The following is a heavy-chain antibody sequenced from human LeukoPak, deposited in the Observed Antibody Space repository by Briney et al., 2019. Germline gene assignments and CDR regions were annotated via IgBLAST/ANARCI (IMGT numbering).Heavy chain of an antibody. J-gene: IGHJ4*02. D-gene: IGHD3-10*01. Sequence: SETLSLTCTVSGGSISSYYWSWIRQPPGKGLEWFGYIYYSGSTNYNPSLKSRVTISVDTSKNQFSLKLSSVTAADTAVYYCARAEITMVRGVIITGYYFDYWGQGTLVTVSS. CDR3: ARAEITMVRGVIITGYYFDY. CDR2: IYYSGST. CDR1: GGSISSYY. V-gene: IGHV4-59*01.